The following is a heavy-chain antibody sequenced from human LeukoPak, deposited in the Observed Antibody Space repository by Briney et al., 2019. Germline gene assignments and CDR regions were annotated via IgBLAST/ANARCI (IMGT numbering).Heavy chain of an antibody. J-gene: IGHJ4*02. CDR2: IYYSGST. D-gene: IGHD2/OR15-2a*01. V-gene: IGHV4-30-4*01. CDR1: GGSISSGDYY. Sequence: SETLSLTCTVSGGSISSGDYYWSWIRQPPGKGMEWIGYIYYSGSTYYNPSLKSRVTISVDTSKNQFSLKLSSVTAADTAVYYCARVSDYLFDYWGQGTLVTVSS. CDR3: ARVSDYLFDY.